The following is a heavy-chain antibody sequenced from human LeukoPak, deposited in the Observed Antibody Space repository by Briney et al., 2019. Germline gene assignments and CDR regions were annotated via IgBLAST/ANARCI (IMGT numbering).Heavy chain of an antibody. CDR2: ISFDGSDK. CDR1: GFTFSSYA. J-gene: IGHJ6*03. CDR3: ARGDYNDNGGYNNYYYMDV. Sequence: GGSLRLSCAASGFTFSSYAIHWVRQAPGKGLEWVTVISFDGSDKYYADSVKGRFTISRDNSKITLYLQMNSLRAEDTAVYYCARGDYNDNGGYNNYYYMDVWGKETTVTISS. D-gene: IGHD3-22*01. V-gene: IGHV3-30*04.